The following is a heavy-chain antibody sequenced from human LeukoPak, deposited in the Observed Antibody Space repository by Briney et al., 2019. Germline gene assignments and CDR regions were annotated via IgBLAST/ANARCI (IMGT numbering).Heavy chain of an antibody. D-gene: IGHD6-13*01. V-gene: IGHV3-20*01. CDR1: GFTFDDYG. CDR2: INWNGGST. Sequence: GGSLRLSCAASGFTFDDYGMSWVRQAPGKGLGWVSGINWNGGSTGYADSVKGRFTISRDNAKNSLYLQMNSLRAEDTALYHCARGGIAAPPDYWGQGTLVTVSS. CDR3: ARGGIAAPPDY. J-gene: IGHJ4*02.